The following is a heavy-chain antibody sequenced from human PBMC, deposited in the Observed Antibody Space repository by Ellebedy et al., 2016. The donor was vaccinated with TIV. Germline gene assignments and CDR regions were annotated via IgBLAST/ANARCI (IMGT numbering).Heavy chain of an antibody. J-gene: IGHJ2*01. CDR3: ARGRVFDL. CDR1: GGSISSYY. Sequence: MPSETLSLTCTVSGGSISSYYWSWIRQPPGKGLEWIGYIYYSGTSNYNPSLRSRVTMSADTSKNQFSLKLTSVTAADTAVYYCARGRVFDLWGRGTLVTVSS. CDR2: IYYSGTS. V-gene: IGHV4-59*01.